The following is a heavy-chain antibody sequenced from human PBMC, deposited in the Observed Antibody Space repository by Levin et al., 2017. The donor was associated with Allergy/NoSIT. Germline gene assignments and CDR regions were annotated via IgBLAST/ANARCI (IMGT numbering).Heavy chain of an antibody. CDR3: AGRSPFGSSHMDV. Sequence: SETLSLTCTVSGGSIDSTTYYWGWIRQTPGKGLEWIGCSYYSGATYYNPSLRSRVTISVDTSKNQFSLKLSSVTAADTAVYYCAGRSPFGSSHMDVWGQGTTVTVSS. D-gene: IGHD6-13*01. J-gene: IGHJ6*02. CDR2: SYYSGAT. V-gene: IGHV4-39*01. CDR1: GGSIDSTTYY.